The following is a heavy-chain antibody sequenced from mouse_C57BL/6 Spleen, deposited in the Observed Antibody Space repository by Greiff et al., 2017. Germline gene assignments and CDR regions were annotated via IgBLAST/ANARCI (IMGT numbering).Heavy chain of an antibody. Sequence: EVQLQQSGPELVKPGASVKISCKASGYTFTDYYMDWVKQSHGTSLEWIGHINPNNGGTSYNQKFKGQATLTVDKSSSTAYMELRSVTSEDSAVYYGARSADCYRYAMDYWGQGTSVTVSS. J-gene: IGHJ4*01. CDR3: ARSADCYRYAMDY. D-gene: IGHD2-3*01. CDR2: INPNNGGT. V-gene: IGHV1-26*01. CDR1: GYTFTDYY.